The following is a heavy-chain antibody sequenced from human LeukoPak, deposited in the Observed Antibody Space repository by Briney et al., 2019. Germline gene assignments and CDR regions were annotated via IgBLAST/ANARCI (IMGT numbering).Heavy chain of an antibody. J-gene: IGHJ4*02. V-gene: IGHV3-9*01. CDR2: ISWNSGSI. Sequence: GGSLRLSCAASGFTFDDYAMHWVRQAPGKGPEWVSGISWNSGSIGYADSVKGRFTISRDNAKNSLYLQMNSLRAEDTALYYCAKDLPRYCSGGSCHGIDYWGQGTLVTVSS. CDR3: AKDLPRYCSGGSCHGIDY. CDR1: GFTFDDYA. D-gene: IGHD2-15*01.